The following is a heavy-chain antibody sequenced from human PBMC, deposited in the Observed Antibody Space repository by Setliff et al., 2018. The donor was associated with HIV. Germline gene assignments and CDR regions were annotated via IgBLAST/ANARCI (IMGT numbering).Heavy chain of an antibody. Sequence: PGGSLRLSCAANGFSFSSYSMSWVRQAPGKGLEWVSGISGSGGSTYYADSVKGRFTISRDNSKNTLYLQMNSLRAEDTAVYYCAKDQSSAGYYFDSWGQGTLVTVSS. CDR2: ISGSGGST. CDR1: GFSFSSYS. CDR3: AKDQSSAGYYFDS. D-gene: IGHD6-25*01. V-gene: IGHV3-23*01. J-gene: IGHJ4*02.